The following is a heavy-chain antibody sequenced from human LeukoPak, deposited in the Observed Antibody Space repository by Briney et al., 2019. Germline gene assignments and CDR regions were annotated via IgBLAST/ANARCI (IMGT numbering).Heavy chain of an antibody. CDR2: IWYDGSNK. CDR1: GFTFSSYG. J-gene: IGHJ3*02. CDR3: ARNIAAAGATPDAFDI. V-gene: IGHV3-33*01. Sequence: PGGSLRLSCAASGFTFSSYGMHWVRQAPGKGLEWVAVIWYDGSNKYYADSVKGRFTISRDNSKNTPYLQMNSLRAEDTAVYYCARNIAAAGATPDAFDIWGQGTMVTVSS. D-gene: IGHD6-13*01.